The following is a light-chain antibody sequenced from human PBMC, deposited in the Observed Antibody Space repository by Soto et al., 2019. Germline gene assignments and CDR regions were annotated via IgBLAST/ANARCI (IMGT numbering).Light chain of an antibody. CDR1: QSVSGNS. J-gene: IGKJ1*01. V-gene: IGKV3-20*01. Sequence: IVMTQSPGTLYLSPGEAATLSCMASQSVSGNSLAWYQQKPGQAPRLVIYDASSRATGIPDRFSGSGSGTDFTLTVSRLEPEDFAVYFCYQYDSSPWTFGQGTKVEIK. CDR2: DAS. CDR3: YQYDSSPWT.